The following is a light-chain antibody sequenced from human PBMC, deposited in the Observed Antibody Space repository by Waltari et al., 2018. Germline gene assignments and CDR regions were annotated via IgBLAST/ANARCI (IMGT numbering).Light chain of an antibody. CDR2: GAS. CDR3: QQGYSTRFT. Sequence: DIQMTQSPSSLSASVGDTVTITCRASHNINIYLNWYQQKPGRAPKLLIHGASSLHTGVPSRFSGSGYGTDFTLTISSLQPEDFATYYCQQGYSTRFTFGPGTIVDMK. V-gene: IGKV1-39*01. CDR1: HNINIY. J-gene: IGKJ3*01.